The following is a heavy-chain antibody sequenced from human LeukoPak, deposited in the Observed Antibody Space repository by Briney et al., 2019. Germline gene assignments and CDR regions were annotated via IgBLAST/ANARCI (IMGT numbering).Heavy chain of an antibody. CDR3: AKDLSYGMDV. CDR1: GFTFSSYA. J-gene: IGHJ6*02. Sequence: GGSLRLSCAASGFTFSSYAMSWVRQAPGKGLEWASALSGSGGSTYYADSVKGRFTISRDNSKNTVYLQMNSLRAEDTAVYYCAKDLSYGMDVWGQGTTVTVSS. CDR2: LSGSGGST. V-gene: IGHV3-23*01.